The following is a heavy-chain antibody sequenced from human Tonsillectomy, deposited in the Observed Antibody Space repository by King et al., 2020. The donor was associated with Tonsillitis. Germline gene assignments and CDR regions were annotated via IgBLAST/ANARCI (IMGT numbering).Heavy chain of an antibody. D-gene: IGHD5-24*01. CDR2: IYPGDSDT. CDR3: AGHSSDGYNYDRFSAFDI. CDR1: GYSFTSYW. Sequence: VQLVESGAEVKKPGESLKISCKGSGYSFTSYWIGWVRQMPGKGLEWMGIIYPGDSDTRYSPSFQGQVTISADKSISTAYLQWSSLKASDTAMYYCAGHSSDGYNYDRFSAFDILGQGTMVTVS. V-gene: IGHV5-51*01. J-gene: IGHJ3*02.